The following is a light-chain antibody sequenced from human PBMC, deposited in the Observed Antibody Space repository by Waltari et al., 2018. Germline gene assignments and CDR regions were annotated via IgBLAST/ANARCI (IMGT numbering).Light chain of an antibody. J-gene: IGLJ3*02. CDR3: CSYAGSSTLV. CDR2: DVS. Sequence: QSALTQPASVSGSPGQSIPISCTGTSSDVGGYNYVSWYQQHPGKAPKLMIYDVSKRPSGVSNRFSGSKSSNTASLTISGLQAEDEADYYCCSYAGSSTLVFGGGTKLTVL. V-gene: IGLV2-23*02. CDR1: SSDVGGYNY.